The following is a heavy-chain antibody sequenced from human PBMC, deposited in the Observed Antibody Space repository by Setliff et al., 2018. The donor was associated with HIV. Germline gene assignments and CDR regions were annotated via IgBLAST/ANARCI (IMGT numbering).Heavy chain of an antibody. CDR3: ARTTSLFPGMAAAQPWYYYYYMDV. D-gene: IGHD6-13*01. CDR1: GASFSSGGYY. J-gene: IGHJ6*03. Sequence: PSETLSLTCNVSGASFSSGGYYWSWIRQHPGKGLEWIGYMSYSGSTFYKSSLKSRVTMSIDTSKNQFSLKLTSVTAADTAVYYCARTTSLFPGMAAAQPWYYYYYMDVWGKGTTVTVSS. V-gene: IGHV4-31*03. CDR2: MSYSGST.